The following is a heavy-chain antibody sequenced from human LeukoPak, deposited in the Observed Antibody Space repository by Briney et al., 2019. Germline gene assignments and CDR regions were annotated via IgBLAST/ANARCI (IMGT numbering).Heavy chain of an antibody. V-gene: IGHV3-33*01. CDR1: GFTFIKYG. D-gene: IGHD4-17*01. Sequence: GGSLRLSCAASGFTFIKYGMHWVRQAPGKGLEWVAVIWFDGSQKYYADSVKGRFTISRDNSKNTLYLQMNSLRAEDTAVYYCARDEYGVDYWGQGTLVTVSS. CDR3: ARDEYGVDY. J-gene: IGHJ4*02. CDR2: IWFDGSQK.